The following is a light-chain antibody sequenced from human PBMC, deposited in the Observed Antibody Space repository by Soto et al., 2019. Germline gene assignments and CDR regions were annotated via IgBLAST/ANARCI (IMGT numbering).Light chain of an antibody. CDR2: GAF. Sequence: DIQMNQSPSSLSASVGDRVTVTCRTSQKINNYLNWYQQKPGKAPKLLIYGAFSVQSGVPLRFSGSGSGTEFTLSISSLQPEDFAIYYCEQTYSTPVTFGQGTRLEIK. V-gene: IGKV1-39*01. CDR1: QKINNY. CDR3: EQTYSTPVT. J-gene: IGKJ5*01.